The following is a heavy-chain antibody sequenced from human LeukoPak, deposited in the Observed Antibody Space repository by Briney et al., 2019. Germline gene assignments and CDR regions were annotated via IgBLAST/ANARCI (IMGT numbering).Heavy chain of an antibody. Sequence: GGSLRLSCAASGFTFSSYEMNWVRQAPGKGLEWVSYISSSGSTIYYADSVNGGFTISGDNAKNSLYLQMNSLRAEDTAVYYCAELGITMIGGVWGKGTTVTISS. V-gene: IGHV3-48*03. CDR2: ISSSGSTI. CDR3: AELGITMIGGV. D-gene: IGHD3-10*02. CDR1: GFTFSSYE. J-gene: IGHJ6*04.